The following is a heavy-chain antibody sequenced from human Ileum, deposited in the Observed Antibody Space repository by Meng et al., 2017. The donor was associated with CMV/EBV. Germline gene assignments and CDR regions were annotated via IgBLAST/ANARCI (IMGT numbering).Heavy chain of an antibody. CDR1: GASIRDYY. V-gene: IGHV4-59*03. CDR2: IYHSGST. Sequence: SETLSLTCAVSGASIRDYYWNWIRLPPGKGLEWIGYIYHSGSTNYNPSLESRVTMSVDTPKNEFSLKLTSVTAADTAVYYCAGIQYSSTSSTVQLVLYSAFWGQGTVVTVSS. D-gene: IGHD2-2*01. J-gene: IGHJ4*02. CDR3: AGIQYSSTSSTVQLVLYSAF.